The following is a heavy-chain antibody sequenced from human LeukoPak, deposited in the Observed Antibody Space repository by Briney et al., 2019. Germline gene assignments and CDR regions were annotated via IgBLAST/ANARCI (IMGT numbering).Heavy chain of an antibody. V-gene: IGHV1-46*01. Sequence: RASVKVSCKASGYTFTTYYLHWVRQAPGQGLEWMGIVNPSGGSTPYAQNFQGRVTMTRDTSTNTVYMELSSLRSEDTAVYYCARALGATSQFDYWGQGTLVTVSS. J-gene: IGHJ4*02. D-gene: IGHD1-26*01. CDR3: ARALGATSQFDY. CDR1: GYTFTTYY. CDR2: VNPSGGST.